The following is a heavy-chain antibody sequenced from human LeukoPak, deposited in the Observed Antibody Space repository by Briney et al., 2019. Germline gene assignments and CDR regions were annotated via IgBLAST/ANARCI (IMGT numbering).Heavy chain of an antibody. J-gene: IGHJ6*03. V-gene: IGHV4-39*07. CDR3: ARRSRYYYYIDV. Sequence: SETLSLTCTVSGDSINNTYYYWAWIRQPPEKGLEWIGSIYYSGNTYYNPSLKSRVTVSVDTSKNQFSLKLSSVTAADTAVYYCARRSRYYYYIDVWGKGTTVTVSS. CDR2: IYYSGNT. CDR1: GDSINNTYYY.